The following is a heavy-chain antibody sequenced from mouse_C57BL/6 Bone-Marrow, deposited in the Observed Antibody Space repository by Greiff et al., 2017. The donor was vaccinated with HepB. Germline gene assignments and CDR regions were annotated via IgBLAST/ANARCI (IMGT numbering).Heavy chain of an antibody. D-gene: IGHD1-1*01. CDR2: ISYDGSN. CDR1: GYSITSGYY. V-gene: IGHV3-6*01. CDR3: ARDPLYYYGSSHWYFDV. Sequence: EVQLVESGPGLVKPSQSLSLTCSVTGYSITSGYYWNWIRQFPGNKLEWMGYISYDGSNNYNPSLKNRISITRDTSKNQFFLKLNSVTTEDTATYYCARDPLYYYGSSHWYFDVWGTGTTVTVSS. J-gene: IGHJ1*03.